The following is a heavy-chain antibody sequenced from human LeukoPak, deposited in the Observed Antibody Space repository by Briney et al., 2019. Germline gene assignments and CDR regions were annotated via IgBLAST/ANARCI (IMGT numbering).Heavy chain of an antibody. CDR2: IYYSGST. V-gene: IGHV4-59*01. D-gene: IGHD3-3*01. Sequence: KPSETLSLTCTVSGGSISSYYWSWIRQPPGKGLEWIGYIYYSGSTNYHPSLKSRVTISVDTSKNQFSLKLSSVTAADTAVYYCARDYDFWSGGGFDYWGQGTLVTVSS. J-gene: IGHJ4*02. CDR1: GGSISSYY. CDR3: ARDYDFWSGGGFDY.